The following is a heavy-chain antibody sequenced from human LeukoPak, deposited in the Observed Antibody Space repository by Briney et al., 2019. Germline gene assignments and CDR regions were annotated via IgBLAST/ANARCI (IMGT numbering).Heavy chain of an antibody. V-gene: IGHV4-31*03. CDR3: ARDPYCSSTSCPSYYYGMDV. CDR1: GGSISSGGYY. D-gene: IGHD2-2*01. CDR2: IYYSGST. J-gene: IGHJ6*04. Sequence: SQTLSLTCTVSGGSISSGGYYWSWIRQHPGKGLEWIGYIYYSGSTYYNPSLKSRVTISVDTSKNQFSLKLSSVNAADTAVYYCARDPYCSSTSCPSYYYGMDVWGKGTTVTVSS.